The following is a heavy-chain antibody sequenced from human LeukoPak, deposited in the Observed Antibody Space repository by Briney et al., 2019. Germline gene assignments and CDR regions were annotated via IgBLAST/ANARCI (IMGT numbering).Heavy chain of an antibody. CDR1: GFTFSDYN. CDR2: ISRSGSTK. D-gene: IGHD6-13*01. Sequence: PGGSLRLSCAASGFTFSDYNMRWIRQAPGKGLEWVSSISRSGSTKYYADSVKGRFTISRDAKNSVYLQMNSLRAEDTAVYYCARNGILGIAAAVDVWGKGTTVTVSS. CDR3: ARNGILGIAAAVDV. V-gene: IGHV3-11*04. J-gene: IGHJ6*04.